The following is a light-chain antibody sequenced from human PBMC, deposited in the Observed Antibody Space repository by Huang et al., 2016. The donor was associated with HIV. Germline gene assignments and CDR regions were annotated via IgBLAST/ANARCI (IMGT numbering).Light chain of an antibody. CDR3: QQYYHNPLT. Sequence: DIVMTQSPDSLTVSLGERATINCRSSQSLFFSSNKRRYLAWYQKKPGQPPKLVISWASARESGVPDRFSGSGSETHFTLTINSLQAEDVAVYYCQQYYHNPLTFGGGTKVEI. CDR2: WAS. V-gene: IGKV4-1*01. CDR1: QSLFFSSNKRRY. J-gene: IGKJ4*01.